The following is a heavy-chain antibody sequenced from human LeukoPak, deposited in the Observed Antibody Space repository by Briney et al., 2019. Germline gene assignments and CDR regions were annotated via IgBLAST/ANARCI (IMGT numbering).Heavy chain of an antibody. CDR3: ARHALQWELLTLELEYFQH. Sequence: PGASVKVSCKASGYTFTSYYMHWVRQAPGQGLEWMGIINPSGGSTSYAQKFQGRVTMTRDTSTSTVYMELSSLRAEDTAVYYCARHALQWELLTLELEYFQHWGQGTLVTVSS. CDR1: GYTFTSYY. D-gene: IGHD1-26*01. V-gene: IGHV1-46*01. J-gene: IGHJ1*01. CDR2: INPSGGST.